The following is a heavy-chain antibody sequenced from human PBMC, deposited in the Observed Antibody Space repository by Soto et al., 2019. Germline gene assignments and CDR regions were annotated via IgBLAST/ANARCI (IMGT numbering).Heavy chain of an antibody. D-gene: IGHD2-15*01. V-gene: IGHV3-73*02. J-gene: IGHJ3*02. CDR1: GFTFSGSA. CDR3: VRYCRGGSCPDAFDT. CDR2: IRSKANSDAT. Sequence: EVQLVESGGGLVQPGGSLKLSCVASGFTFSGSAMHWVRQASGKGLEWVGRIRSKANSDATAYGASVKGRFTISRDDSKNSGYLHMNSLKTGDTAVYYCVRYCRGGSCPDAFDTWGQGTMVTVSS.